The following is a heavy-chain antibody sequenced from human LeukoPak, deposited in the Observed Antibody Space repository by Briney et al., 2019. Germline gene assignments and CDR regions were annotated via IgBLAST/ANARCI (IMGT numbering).Heavy chain of an antibody. Sequence: GASVKVSCKASGYTFTRYDINWVRQATGQGLEWMGWINTKSGMTGHAQKFQGRITITKDTSISTVYMELSSLCSEDTAVYFCARVDGSVDYWGQGTLVTVSS. D-gene: IGHD3-22*01. CDR1: GYTFTRYD. CDR3: ARVDGSVDY. CDR2: INTKSGMT. J-gene: IGHJ4*02. V-gene: IGHV1-8*03.